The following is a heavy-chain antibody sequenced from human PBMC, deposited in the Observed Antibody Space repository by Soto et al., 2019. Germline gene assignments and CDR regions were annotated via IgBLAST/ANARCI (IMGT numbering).Heavy chain of an antibody. V-gene: IGHV4-39*07. CDR2: IFYSGST. J-gene: IGHJ4*02. Sequence: PSETLSLTCTVSGGSISSSSYYWGWIRQPPGKGLEWIGSIFYSGSTYYNPSLKSRVTVSVDTSKNQFSLKLSSVTAADTAVYYCARGGWLQLRYFDYWGQGTLVTVSS. CDR1: GGSISSSSYY. CDR3: ARGGWLQLRYFDY. D-gene: IGHD5-12*01.